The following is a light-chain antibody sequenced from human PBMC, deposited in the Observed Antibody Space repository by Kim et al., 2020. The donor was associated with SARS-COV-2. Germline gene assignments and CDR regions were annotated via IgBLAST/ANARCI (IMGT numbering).Light chain of an antibody. CDR2: GAS. J-gene: IGKJ4*01. CDR3: QNYNNASLT. Sequence: DLQMTQSPSSLSASVGDRVTLTCRASQDVTTWLAWYQQKPERAPQLLIYGASTLESGAPSRFNGSGSGTEFTLTINSLQPEDVATYHCQNYNNASLTFGRGTKVDIK. CDR1: QDVTTW. V-gene: IGKV1-27*01.